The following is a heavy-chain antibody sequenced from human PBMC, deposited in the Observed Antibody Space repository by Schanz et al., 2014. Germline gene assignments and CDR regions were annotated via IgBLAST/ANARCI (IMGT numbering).Heavy chain of an antibody. CDR2: IYTSGST. V-gene: IGHV3-66*01. CDR1: GFTVSSNY. J-gene: IGHJ3*02. CDR3: ARRKHAFDI. Sequence: EVQLVESGGGLVQPGGSLRLSCAASGFTVSSNYMSWVRQAPGKGLEWVSVIYTSGSTYYADSVRGRFTFSRDNSKNTLYLQMNSLRAEDTAVYYCARRKHAFDIWGQGIMVTVSS.